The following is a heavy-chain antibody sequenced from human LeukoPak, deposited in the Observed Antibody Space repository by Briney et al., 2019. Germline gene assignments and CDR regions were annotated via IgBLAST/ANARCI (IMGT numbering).Heavy chain of an antibody. D-gene: IGHD3-3*01. CDR2: VYSSGRT. V-gene: IGHV4-59*01. J-gene: IGHJ4*02. CDR3: ARVTIFGVVNY. CDR1: GGSINNYY. Sequence: PSETLSLTCSVSGGSINNYYWNWIRLSPGKGLEWLGHVYSSGRTNYNPNPSLQSRVTISVDTSKNQFSLKLSSVTAADTAEYYCARVTIFGVVNYWGQGTLVTVSS.